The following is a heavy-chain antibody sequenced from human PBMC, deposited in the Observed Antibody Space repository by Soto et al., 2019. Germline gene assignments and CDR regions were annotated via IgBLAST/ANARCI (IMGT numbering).Heavy chain of an antibody. D-gene: IGHD1-26*01. CDR3: ARDWYSGTYYADF. CDR2: ISGDVSSR. V-gene: IGHV3-30*04. Sequence: ESGGGVVQPGRSLRLSCAVSGFTFSKYAMHWVRQAPGKGLEWVAIISGDVSSRYYADSVNGRFTISRDNSRNTLYLQMNSLRAEDTAVYYCARDWYSGTYYADFWGQGTLVTVSS. CDR1: GFTFSKYA. J-gene: IGHJ4*02.